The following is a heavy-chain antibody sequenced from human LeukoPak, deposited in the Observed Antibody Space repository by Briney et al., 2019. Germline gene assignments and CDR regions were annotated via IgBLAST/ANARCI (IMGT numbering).Heavy chain of an antibody. CDR2: ISPTSGGT. Sequence: ASVRVSCKASGYTFTDYYMHWVRQAPGQGLEWMGWISPTSGGTNYAKKFQGRVTMTRDTSISTAYLDLSGLISDDTAVYYCARDGTFDIWGQGTMVTVSS. CDR1: GYTFTDYY. V-gene: IGHV1-2*02. J-gene: IGHJ3*02. CDR3: ARDGTFDI.